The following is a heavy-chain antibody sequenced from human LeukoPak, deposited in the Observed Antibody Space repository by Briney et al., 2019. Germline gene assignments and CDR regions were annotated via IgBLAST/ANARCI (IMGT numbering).Heavy chain of an antibody. J-gene: IGHJ4*02. CDR1: GFTFSDYY. CDR3: ARDQCSSTSCYYDY. Sequence: GGSLRLSCAASGFTFSDYYMRWIRQAPGRGLEWVSYISSSGSTIYYADSVKGRFTISRDNAKNSLYLQMNSLRAEDTAVYYCARDQCSSTSCYYDYWGQGTLVTVSS. CDR2: ISSSGSTI. V-gene: IGHV3-11*01. D-gene: IGHD2-2*01.